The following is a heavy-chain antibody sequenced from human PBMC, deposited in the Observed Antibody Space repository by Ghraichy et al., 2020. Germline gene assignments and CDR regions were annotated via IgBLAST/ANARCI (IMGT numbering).Heavy chain of an antibody. CDR1: GYTFTSYG. J-gene: IGHJ4*02. D-gene: IGHD6-13*01. Sequence: ASVKVSCKASGYTFTSYGISWVRQAPGQGLEWMGWISAYNGNTNYAQKLQGRVTMTTDTSTSKAYMELRSLRSDDTAVYYCARFNGYSSSWFFDYWGQGTLVTVSS. CDR3: ARFNGYSSSWFFDY. V-gene: IGHV1-18*01. CDR2: ISAYNGNT.